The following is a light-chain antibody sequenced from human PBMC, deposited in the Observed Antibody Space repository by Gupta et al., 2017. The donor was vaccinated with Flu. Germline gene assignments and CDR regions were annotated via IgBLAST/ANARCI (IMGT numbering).Light chain of an antibody. CDR2: DNS. CDR3: QVWDTPTDHAI. Sequence: SYVLTQPPSVSVAPGQTAKITCGGNNIGGKCVNWYQQKPGQAPVLVVYDNSDRTSGIPERVSGSNSANTATLTIGRVEAGDEADYYCQVWDTPTDHAIFGGGTKLTVL. V-gene: IGLV3-21*02. CDR1: NIGGKC. J-gene: IGLJ2*01.